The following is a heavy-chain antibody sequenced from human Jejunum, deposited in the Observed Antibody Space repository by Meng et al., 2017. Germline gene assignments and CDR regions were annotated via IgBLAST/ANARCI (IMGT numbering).Heavy chain of an antibody. CDR3: ARHEVDFDN. V-gene: IGHV4-34*02. Sequence: QAQLQQGGAGLLKPSETLSLTCAVDGGSISGYFWSWIRQAPGEGLEWVGEFTRGGTTNYNPSLKSRVTISADTSKNQFSLTLSSVSAADTAVYYCARHEVDFDNWGQGTLVTVSS. CDR2: FTRGGTT. CDR1: GGSISGYF. D-gene: IGHD1-26*01. J-gene: IGHJ4*02.